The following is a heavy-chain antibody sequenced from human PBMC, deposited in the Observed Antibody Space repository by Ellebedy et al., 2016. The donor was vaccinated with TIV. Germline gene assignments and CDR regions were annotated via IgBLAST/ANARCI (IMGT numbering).Heavy chain of an antibody. CDR3: AARPLYYYDSSGYYLFDY. CDR1: VYTLTELS. CDR2: FDPEDGET. V-gene: IGHV1-24*01. Sequence: ASVKVSXXVSVYTLTELSMHWVRQAPGTGLEWMGGFDPEDGETIYAQKFQGRVTMTEDTSTDTAYMELSSLRSEDTAVYYCAARPLYYYDSSGYYLFDYWGQGTLVTVSS. D-gene: IGHD3-22*01. J-gene: IGHJ4*02.